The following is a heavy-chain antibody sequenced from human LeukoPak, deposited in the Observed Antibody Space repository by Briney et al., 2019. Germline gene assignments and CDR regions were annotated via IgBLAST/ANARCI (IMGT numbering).Heavy chain of an antibody. Sequence: GGSLRLSCEPSAFTFSSYWMSWVRQAPGKGREWVANIKEDGREINYVDPVKGRFTISRDNAKNSLFLQMNSLRVEDTAVYYCARDRGYSSFDYWGQGTLVTVS. CDR3: ARDRGYSSFDY. J-gene: IGHJ4*02. D-gene: IGHD4-23*01. CDR1: AFTFSSYW. V-gene: IGHV3-7*01. CDR2: IKEDGREI.